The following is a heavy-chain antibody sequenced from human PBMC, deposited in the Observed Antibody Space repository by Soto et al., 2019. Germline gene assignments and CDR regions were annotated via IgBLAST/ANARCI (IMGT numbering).Heavy chain of an antibody. CDR3: TRDSSYYGAGRGVLDY. CDR2: IYSDGKT. V-gene: IGHV3-66*01. D-gene: IGHD3-10*01. CDR1: GFTVNNNY. J-gene: IGHJ4*02. Sequence: EVQLVESGGGLVQPGGSPRLSCAVSGFTVNNNYLSWVRQAPGKGPEWISVIYSDGKTDYAESVRGRFTVSRDTFKNTLYLQMNSLRAEDTARYYCTRDSSYYGAGRGVLDYWGQGALVTVSS.